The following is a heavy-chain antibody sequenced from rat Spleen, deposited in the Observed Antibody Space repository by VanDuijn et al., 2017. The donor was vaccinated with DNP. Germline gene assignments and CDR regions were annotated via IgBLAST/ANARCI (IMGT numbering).Heavy chain of an antibody. Sequence: EVQLVESGGGLVQPGRSLKLSCAASGFTFSAYYLAWVRQAPAKGLEWVAYIGSAAYAPYYGDSVKGRFTISRDNAKSTLYLQMNSLRSEDTATYYCTTDGSGYRDAMDAWGQGTSVTVSS. CDR3: TTDGSGYRDAMDA. V-gene: IGHV5-27*01. D-gene: IGHD1-4*01. J-gene: IGHJ4*01. CDR2: IGSAAYAP. CDR1: GFTFSAYY.